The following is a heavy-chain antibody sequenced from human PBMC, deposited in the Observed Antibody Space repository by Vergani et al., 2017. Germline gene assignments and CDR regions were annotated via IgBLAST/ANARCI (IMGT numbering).Heavy chain of an antibody. Sequence: QVQLQQWGAGLLKPSETLSLTCAVYGGSFSGYYWSWTRQPPGKGLEWIGEINHSGSTNYNPSLKSRVTISVDTSKNQFSLKLSSVTAADTAVYYCARASRCSSTSCYSGGFDPWGQGTLVTVSS. CDR3: ARASRCSSTSCYSGGFDP. CDR1: GGSFSGYY. J-gene: IGHJ5*02. V-gene: IGHV4-34*01. CDR2: INHSGST. D-gene: IGHD2-2*01.